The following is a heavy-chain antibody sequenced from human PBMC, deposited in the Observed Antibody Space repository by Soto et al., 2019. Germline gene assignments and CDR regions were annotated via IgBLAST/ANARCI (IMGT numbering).Heavy chain of an antibody. CDR1: SRTFTSYS. Sequence: SVNVSYTTSSRTFTSYSISCVRRAPGQGLDWMGGIIPICGTANYAQKFQGRVTITADESTSTAYMELSSLRSEDTAVYYWAGANKYSSSSRYYYGMDVWGQGTMVTVSS. V-gene: IGHV1-69*01. CDR2: IIPICGTA. D-gene: IGHD6-6*01. J-gene: IGHJ6*02. CDR3: AGANKYSSSSRYYYGMDV.